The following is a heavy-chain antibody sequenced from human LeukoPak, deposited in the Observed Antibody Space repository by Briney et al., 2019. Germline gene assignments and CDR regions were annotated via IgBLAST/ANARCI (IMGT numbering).Heavy chain of an antibody. CDR3: ARDSRSLAALYYFDY. CDR2: ISSSSSYI. CDR1: GFTFSSYS. V-gene: IGHV3-21*01. Sequence: GGSLRLSCAASGFTFSSYSMNWVRQAPGKGLEWVSSISSSSSYIYYADSVKGRFTLSRDNAKNSLYLQMNSLRAEDTAVYYCARDSRSLAALYYFDYWGQGTLVTVSS. D-gene: IGHD3-16*02. J-gene: IGHJ4*02.